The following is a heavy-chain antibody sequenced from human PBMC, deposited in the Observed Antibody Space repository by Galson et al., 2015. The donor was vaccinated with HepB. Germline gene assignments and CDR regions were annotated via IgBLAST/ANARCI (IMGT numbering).Heavy chain of an antibody. Sequence: SLRLSCAASGFTVSSNYMSWVRQAPGKGLEWVSVIYSGGSTYYADSVKGRFTISRDNSKNTLYLQMNSLRAEDTAVYYCASTGYSSSWFFHLWGQGTLVTVSS. CDR3: ASTGYSSSWFFHL. V-gene: IGHV3-66*02. CDR2: IYSGGST. CDR1: GFTVSSNY. J-gene: IGHJ4*02. D-gene: IGHD6-13*01.